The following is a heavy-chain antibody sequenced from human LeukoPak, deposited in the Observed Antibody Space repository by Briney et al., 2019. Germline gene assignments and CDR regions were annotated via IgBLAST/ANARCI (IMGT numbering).Heavy chain of an antibody. CDR2: FDPEDGET. CDR1: GYTLTELS. CDR3: AIWFPTKAFDI. Sequence: GASVTVSFTVSGYTLTELSMHWVRQAPGKGLEWMGGFDPEDGETIYAQKFQGRVTMTEDTSTDTAYMELSSLRSEDTAVYYCAIWFPTKAFDIWGQGTMVTVSS. D-gene: IGHD3-10*01. J-gene: IGHJ3*02. V-gene: IGHV1-24*01.